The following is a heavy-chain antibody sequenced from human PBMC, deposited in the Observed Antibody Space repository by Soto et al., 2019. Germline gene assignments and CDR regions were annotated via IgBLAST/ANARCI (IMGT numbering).Heavy chain of an antibody. J-gene: IGHJ3*02. Sequence: PSETLSLTCTVSGGSISSYYWSWFRQPPGKGLEWIGYIYYSGSTNYNPSLKSRVTISVDTSKNQFSLKLSSVTAADTAVYYCARGHYGEVDIWGQGTMVTVSS. CDR3: ARGHYGEVDI. D-gene: IGHD4-17*01. V-gene: IGHV4-59*01. CDR1: GGSISSYY. CDR2: IYYSGST.